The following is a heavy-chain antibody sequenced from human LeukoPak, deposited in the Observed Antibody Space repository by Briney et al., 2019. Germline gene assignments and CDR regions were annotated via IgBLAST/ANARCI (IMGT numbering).Heavy chain of an antibody. CDR3: ARDRADWQALGISP. CDR1: GFTFNYSY. D-gene: IGHD3-9*01. V-gene: IGHV3-11*01. J-gene: IGHJ5*02. CDR2: ISPTDDII. Sequence: PGGSLRLSCAASGFTFNYSYMSWIRQAPGKGLEWVAYISPTDDIIYYADSVKGRFTISRDNARHSLYLQMNSLRVEDTALYYCARDRADWQALGISPWGQGTLVTVSS.